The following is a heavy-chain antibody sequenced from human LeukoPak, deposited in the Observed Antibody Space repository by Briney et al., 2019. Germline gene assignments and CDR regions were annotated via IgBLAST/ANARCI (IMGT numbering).Heavy chain of an antibody. J-gene: IGHJ5*02. CDR2: MNPNSGNT. D-gene: IGHD6-13*01. CDR1: GYTFTSYD. V-gene: IGHV1-8*03. CDR3: ARAVDSSSSWFDP. Sequence: APVKVSCKASGYTFTSYDINWVRQATGQGLEWMGWMNPNSGNTGYAQKFQGRVTITRNTSISTAYMELSSLRSEDTAVYYCARAVDSSSSWFDPWGQGTLVTVSS.